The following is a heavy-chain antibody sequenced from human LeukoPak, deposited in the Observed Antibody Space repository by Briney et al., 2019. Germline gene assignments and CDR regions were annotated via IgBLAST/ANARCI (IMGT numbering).Heavy chain of an antibody. CDR1: GGSVSDYY. Sequence: PSETLSLTCTVSGGSVSDYYWSWIRQSPGKGLEWIGYIYYTGSTSYNPSLKSRVTISVDTSKNQFSLKLSSVTAADTAVYYCATPVTSSYWGQGTLVTVSS. D-gene: IGHD4-23*01. CDR2: IYYTGST. V-gene: IGHV4-59*02. CDR3: ATPVTSSY. J-gene: IGHJ4*02.